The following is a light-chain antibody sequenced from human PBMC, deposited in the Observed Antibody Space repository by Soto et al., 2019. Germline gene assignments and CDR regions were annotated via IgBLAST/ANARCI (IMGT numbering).Light chain of an antibody. V-gene: IGLV1-47*01. J-gene: IGLJ3*02. CDR1: SSNIGSDF. Sequence: QSVLTQPPSASATPGQRVTKSCSGSSSNIGSDFVFWYQQLPGTAPKLLIYRNNQRPSGVPDRFSGSKSGTSASLAISGLRSEDEADYYCAAWDHSLSGWMIGGGTKVTVL. CDR2: RNN. CDR3: AAWDHSLSGWM.